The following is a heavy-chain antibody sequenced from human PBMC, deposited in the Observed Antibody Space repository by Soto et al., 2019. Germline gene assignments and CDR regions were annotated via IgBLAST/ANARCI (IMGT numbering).Heavy chain of an antibody. CDR3: ARGLRGYSSGPDY. CDR1: GFTFSSYD. Sequence: EVQLVESGGGLVQPGGSLRLSCAASGFTFSSYDMHWVRQATGKGLEWVSAIGTAGDTYYPGSVKGRFTISRENAKHSLYLQMNSLRAGDTAVYYCARGLRGYSSGPDYWGQGTLVTVSS. CDR2: IGTAGDT. J-gene: IGHJ4*02. V-gene: IGHV3-13*04. D-gene: IGHD6-19*01.